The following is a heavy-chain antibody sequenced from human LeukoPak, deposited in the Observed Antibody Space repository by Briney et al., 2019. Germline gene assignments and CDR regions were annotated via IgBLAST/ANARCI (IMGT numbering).Heavy chain of an antibody. V-gene: IGHV3-7*01. D-gene: IGHD1-26*01. CDR1: GFTFSSYW. CDR3: ARDPYSGNYGNYYYYYMDV. J-gene: IGHJ6*03. CDR2: IKQDGSEK. Sequence: GGSLRLSCAASGFTFSSYWMSWVRQAPGKGLEWVANIKQDGSEKYYVDSVRGRFTISRDNAKDSLYLQMNSLGPEDTAVYYCARDPYSGNYGNYYYYYMDVWGKGTTVTISS.